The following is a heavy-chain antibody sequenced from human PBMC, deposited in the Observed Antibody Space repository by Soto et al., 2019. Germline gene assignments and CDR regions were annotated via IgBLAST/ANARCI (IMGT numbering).Heavy chain of an antibody. D-gene: IGHD3-16*01. V-gene: IGHV4-59*05. Sequence: SETLSLTCTVSGGSISSYYWSWIRQPPGKGLEWIGSIYYSGSTYYNPSLKSRVTISVDTSKNQFSLKLSSVTAADTAVYYCARNSLVNVFGGALRGSAPWGKGTLVPVSP. CDR2: IYYSGST. CDR1: GGSISSYY. CDR3: ARNSLVNVFGGALRGSAP. J-gene: IGHJ5*02.